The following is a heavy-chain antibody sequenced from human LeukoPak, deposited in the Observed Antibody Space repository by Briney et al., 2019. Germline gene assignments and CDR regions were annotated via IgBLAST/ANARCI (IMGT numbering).Heavy chain of an antibody. V-gene: IGHV3-23*01. CDR2: ISGNGDNT. Sequence: GGSLRLSCATSGFTFSNYGMSWVRQAPGKGLEWVSGISGNGDNTYYADSVKGRSSISRDNSKNTLYLQMDSLRAEDTAVYHCAKTNGYYDYWGRGTLVTVSS. J-gene: IGHJ4*02. D-gene: IGHD3-22*01. CDR3: AKTNGYYDY. CDR1: GFTFSNYG.